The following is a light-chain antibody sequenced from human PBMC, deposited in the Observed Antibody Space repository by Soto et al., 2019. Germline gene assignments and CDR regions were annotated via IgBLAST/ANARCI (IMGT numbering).Light chain of an antibody. J-gene: IGLJ1*01. CDR3: TSYTPSSTYV. Sequence: QSALTQPASVSGSPGQSITISCTGTSRNVGNYDYVSWYQQYPGKAPKLMIYAVSRRPSGVSNRFSGSKSGNTASLTISGLQAEDEADYYCTSYTPSSTYVFGTGTKVTVL. V-gene: IGLV2-14*03. CDR2: AVS. CDR1: SRNVGNYDY.